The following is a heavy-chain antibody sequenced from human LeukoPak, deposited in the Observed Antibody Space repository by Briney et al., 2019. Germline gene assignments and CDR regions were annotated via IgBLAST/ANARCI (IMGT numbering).Heavy chain of an antibody. CDR1: GFTFSSYE. CDR3: AREKGSSGWYGYYYYGMDV. Sequence: GGSLRLSCAASGFTFSSYEMNWVRQAPGKGLEWVSYISSSGSTIYYADSVKGRFTFSRDNAKNSLYLQMNSLRAEDTAVYYCAREKGSSGWYGYYYYGMDVWGQGTTVTVSS. CDR2: ISSSGSTI. V-gene: IGHV3-48*03. D-gene: IGHD6-19*01. J-gene: IGHJ6*02.